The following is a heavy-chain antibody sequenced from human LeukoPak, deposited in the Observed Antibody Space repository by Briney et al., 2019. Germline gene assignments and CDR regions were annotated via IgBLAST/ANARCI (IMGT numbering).Heavy chain of an antibody. CDR2: ISSSSSYI. Sequence: PGGSLRLSCAASGFTFSSYSMNWVRQAPGKGLEWVSSISSSSSYIYYADSVKGRFTVSRDNSKNTLYLQVNNLRAEDTAVYYCARDGYNWNLDYWGQGTLVTVSS. CDR3: ARDGYNWNLDY. V-gene: IGHV3-21*06. J-gene: IGHJ4*02. CDR1: GFTFSSYS. D-gene: IGHD1-1*01.